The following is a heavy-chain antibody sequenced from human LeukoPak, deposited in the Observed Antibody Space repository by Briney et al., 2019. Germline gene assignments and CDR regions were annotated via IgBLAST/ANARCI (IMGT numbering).Heavy chain of an antibody. D-gene: IGHD1-26*01. CDR1: GFTFSSYE. Sequence: GGSLRLSCAASGFTFSSYEMNWVRQAPGKGLEWVSYISSSGSTIYYADSVKGRFTISRDNAKNSLYLQMNSLRVEDTAVYFCARDQSHTGSPPWFDPWGQGTLVTVSS. CDR2: ISSSGSTI. CDR3: ARDQSHTGSPPWFDP. V-gene: IGHV3-48*03. J-gene: IGHJ5*02.